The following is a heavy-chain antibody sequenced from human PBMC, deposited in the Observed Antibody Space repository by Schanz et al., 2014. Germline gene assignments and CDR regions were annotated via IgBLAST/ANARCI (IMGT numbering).Heavy chain of an antibody. CDR1: GFTFSSHW. D-gene: IGHD3-22*01. CDR3: ARDASSSDYHLAH. V-gene: IGHV3-74*01. J-gene: IGHJ4*02. Sequence: EVQLVESGGGVVQPGRSLRLSCAASGFTFSSHWMHWVRQDPGKGLVWVARINSVGSNTDYADSVTGRFTISRDNAKNSLYLEMNSLRVEDTAFYYCARDASSSDYHLAHWGQGTLVTVSS. CDR2: INSVGSNT.